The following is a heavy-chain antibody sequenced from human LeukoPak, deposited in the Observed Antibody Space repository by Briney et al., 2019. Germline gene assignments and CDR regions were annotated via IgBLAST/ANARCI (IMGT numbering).Heavy chain of an antibody. CDR2: INHSGST. D-gene: IGHD3-3*01. J-gene: IGHJ6*02. CDR3: ARQRTYYDFWSGPLSLDGMDV. V-gene: IGHV4-34*01. CDR1: GGSFSGYY. Sequence: SETLSLTCAVYGGSFSGYYWSWIRQPPGKGLEWIGEINHSGSTNYNPSLKSRVTISVDTSKNQFSLKLSSVTAADTAVYYCARQRTYYDFWSGPLSLDGMDVWGQETTVTVSS.